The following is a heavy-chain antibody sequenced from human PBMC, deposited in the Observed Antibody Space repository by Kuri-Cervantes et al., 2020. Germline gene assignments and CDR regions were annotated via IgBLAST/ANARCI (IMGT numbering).Heavy chain of an antibody. J-gene: IGHJ4*02. V-gene: IGHV1-2*02. CDR2: INPNSGGT. CDR1: GYTFTDYY. Sequence: ASVKVSCKASGYTFTDYYIHWVRQAPGQGLERMGWINPNSGGTSRAQKFQGRVTMTRDTSISTAYMELSSLRSDDTAVYYCASWKESSSGYKGAYFDYWGQGTLVTVSS. D-gene: IGHD3-22*01. CDR3: ASWKESSSGYKGAYFDY.